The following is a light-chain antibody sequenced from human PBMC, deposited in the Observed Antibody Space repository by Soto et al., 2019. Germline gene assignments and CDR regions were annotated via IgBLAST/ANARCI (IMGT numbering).Light chain of an antibody. CDR3: QVWDSSSAHVV. V-gene: IGLV3-21*04. CDR1: NIGSKS. Sequence: SSELTQAPSVSVAPGKTARITCGGNNIGSKSVHWYQQTPGQAPMLVIYYDRDRPSGIPERFSGSNSGNTATLTISRVEAGDEADYYCQVWDSSSAHVVFGGGTKLTVL. CDR2: YDR. J-gene: IGLJ2*01.